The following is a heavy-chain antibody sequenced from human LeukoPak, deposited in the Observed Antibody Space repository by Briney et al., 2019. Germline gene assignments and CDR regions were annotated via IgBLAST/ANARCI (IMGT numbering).Heavy chain of an antibody. J-gene: IGHJ4*02. CDR2: IIPIFGTA. CDR1: GGTFSSYA. Sequence: SVKVSCKASGGTFSSYAISWVRQAPGQGLEWMGGIIPIFGTANYAQKFQGRVTITADKSASTAYMELSSLRSEDTAVYYCARAAAGTGYYFDYWGQGTLVTVSS. V-gene: IGHV1-69*06. D-gene: IGHD6-13*01. CDR3: ARAAAGTGYYFDY.